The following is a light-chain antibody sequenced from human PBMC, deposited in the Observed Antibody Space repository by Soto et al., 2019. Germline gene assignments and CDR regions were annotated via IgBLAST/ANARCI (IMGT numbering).Light chain of an antibody. CDR1: SSDVGSYNR. Sequence: QSALTPPASVSGSPGQSITISCTGTSSDVGSYNRVSWYQKYPGKAPRLLIYEDVTRPSGVFNRFSGSKSDNTASLRISGLEAEDEADYYCFSYAGGSSWVFGGGTKVTVL. J-gene: IGLJ3*02. CDR3: FSYAGGSSWV. CDR2: EDV. V-gene: IGLV2-23*01.